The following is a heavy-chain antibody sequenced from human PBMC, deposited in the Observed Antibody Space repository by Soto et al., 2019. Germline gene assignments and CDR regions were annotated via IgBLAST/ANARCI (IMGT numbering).Heavy chain of an antibody. CDR1: GFTFSSYA. Sequence: GESLKISCAASGFTFSSYAMSWVRQAPGKGLEWVSAISGSGGSTYYADSVKGRFTISRDNSKNTLYLQMNSLRAEDTAVYYCAKIAAAGTYAEYFQHWGQGTLVTVSS. V-gene: IGHV3-23*01. CDR2: ISGSGGST. J-gene: IGHJ1*01. D-gene: IGHD6-13*01. CDR3: AKIAAAGTYAEYFQH.